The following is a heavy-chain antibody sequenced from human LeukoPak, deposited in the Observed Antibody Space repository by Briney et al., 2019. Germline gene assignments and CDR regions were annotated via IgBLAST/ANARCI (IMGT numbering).Heavy chain of an antibody. V-gene: IGHV5-51*01. Sequence: GESLKISCEGSGFSFTNYWIGWVRQMPGKGLEWMGIIYPGDSDTRYSPSFQGQVTISADKSISTAYLQWSSLKASDTAMYYRARHRGSYYEYYFDYWGQGTLVTVSS. D-gene: IGHD1-26*01. CDR2: IYPGDSDT. CDR1: GFSFTNYW. J-gene: IGHJ4*02. CDR3: ARHRGSYYEYYFDY.